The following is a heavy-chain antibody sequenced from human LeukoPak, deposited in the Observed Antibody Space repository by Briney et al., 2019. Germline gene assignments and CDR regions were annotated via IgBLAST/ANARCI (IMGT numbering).Heavy chain of an antibody. CDR1: GYTLTSYF. Sequence: GASVKVSCKASGYTLTSYFMHWVRQAPGQRLEWMGWINAGNGNTKSSQKFQGRVTMTRDTSTSTVYMELSSLRSEDTAVYYCARDPITTAANAFDIWGQGTMVTVSS. J-gene: IGHJ3*02. D-gene: IGHD2-21*02. V-gene: IGHV1-3*01. CDR3: ARDPITTAANAFDI. CDR2: INAGNGNT.